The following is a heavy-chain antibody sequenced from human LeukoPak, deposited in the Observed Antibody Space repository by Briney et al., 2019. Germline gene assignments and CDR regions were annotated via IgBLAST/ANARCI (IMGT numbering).Heavy chain of an antibody. CDR3: ARLNARGNWFDP. CDR2: INPSGGST. J-gene: IGHJ5*02. V-gene: IGHV1-46*01. CDR1: GYTFTNYY. Sequence: ASVKVSCKASGYTFTNYYMHWVRQAPGQGLEWMGIINPSGGSTNYAQKFQGRVTMTRDTSTSTVYMELSSLRSEDTAVYYCARLNARGNWFDPWGQGTLVTVSS.